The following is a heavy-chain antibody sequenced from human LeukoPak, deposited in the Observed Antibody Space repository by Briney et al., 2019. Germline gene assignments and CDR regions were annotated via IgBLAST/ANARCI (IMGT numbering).Heavy chain of an antibody. V-gene: IGHV3-66*01. CDR2: VYPGESST. D-gene: IGHD3-3*01. J-gene: IGHJ3*02. CDR3: ARGLEWFHYVFDI. CDR1: GFAVSDNY. Sequence: PGGSLRLSCAASGFAVSDNYMSWVRQAPGKGPEWVSIVYPGESSTYYAESVEGRISISRDNSKNTMFLQMISLRAEDTAVYYCARGLEWFHYVFDIWGRGTMVTVSS.